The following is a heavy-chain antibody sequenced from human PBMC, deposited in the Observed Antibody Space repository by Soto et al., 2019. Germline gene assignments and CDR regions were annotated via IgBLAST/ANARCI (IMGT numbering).Heavy chain of an antibody. CDR3: EREYKGSGWSHYYFDY. D-gene: IGHD6-19*01. CDR2: IGTAGDT. V-gene: IGHV3-13*01. J-gene: IGHJ4*02. CDR1: GFTFSSYD. Sequence: HPGGSLRLSCAASGFTFSSYDMHWVRQATGKGLEWVSAIGTAGDTYYPGSVKGRFTISRENAKNSLYLQMNSLRAEDTAVYYCEREYKGSGWSHYYFDYRGQGTLVTISS.